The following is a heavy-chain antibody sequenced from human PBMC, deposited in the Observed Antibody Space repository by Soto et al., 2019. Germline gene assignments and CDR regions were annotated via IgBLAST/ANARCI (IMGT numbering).Heavy chain of an antibody. CDR3: ARVVGGGYSYGYEGAFDI. D-gene: IGHD5-18*01. CDR2: ISSSGSTI. CDR1: GFTFSDYY. V-gene: IGHV3-11*01. Sequence: GGSLRLSCAASGFTFSDYYMSWIRRAPGKGLEWVSYISSSGSTIYYADSVKGRFTISRDNAKNSLYLQMNSLRAEDTAVYYCARVVGGGYSYGYEGAFDIWGQGTMVTVSS. J-gene: IGHJ3*02.